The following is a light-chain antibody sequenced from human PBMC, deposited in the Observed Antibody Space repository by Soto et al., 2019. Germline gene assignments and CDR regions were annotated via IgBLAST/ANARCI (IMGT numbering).Light chain of an antibody. CDR2: SAS. J-gene: IGKJ1*01. V-gene: IGKV4-1*01. CDR3: QQYYSSPRT. Sequence: DIMMAQSPDSLAVSLGERATINCKSSQSVLYSSNRKSYLAWYQQKPGQAPKLLIHSASTRESGVPDRFSGSVSGTDFTLTISSLQAEDVAVYYCQQYYSSPRTFGQGTKVEIK. CDR1: QSVLYSSNRKSY.